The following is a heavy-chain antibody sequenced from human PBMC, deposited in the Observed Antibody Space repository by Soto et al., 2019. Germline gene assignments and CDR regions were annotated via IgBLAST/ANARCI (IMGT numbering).Heavy chain of an antibody. CDR2: IYPGGVNI. Sequence: ASVKVSCKAIGYSFTSHYMHWVRQAPGQGLEWMGTIYPGGVNIGYAQKFKGRVTMTKDTSTSTVYMELNSLTSEDTAVYYCARDSPGVQLEILADAFDIWGQGTMVTVSS. CDR3: ARDSPGVQLEILADAFDI. J-gene: IGHJ3*02. D-gene: IGHD1-1*01. CDR1: GYSFTSHY. V-gene: IGHV1-46*01.